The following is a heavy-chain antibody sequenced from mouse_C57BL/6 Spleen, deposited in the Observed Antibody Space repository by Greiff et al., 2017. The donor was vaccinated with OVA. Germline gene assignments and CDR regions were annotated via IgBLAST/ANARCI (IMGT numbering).Heavy chain of an antibody. CDR2: ISSGSSTI. CDR3: ARLLLSIYYAMDY. J-gene: IGHJ4*01. D-gene: IGHD1-1*01. Sequence: EVQLVESGGGLVKPGGSLKLSCAASGFTFSDYGMHWVRQAPEKGLEWVAYISSGSSTIYYADTVKGRFTISRDNAKNTLFLQLTSLRSEDTAMYYCARLLLSIYYAMDYWGQGTSVTVSS. V-gene: IGHV5-17*01. CDR1: GFTFSDYG.